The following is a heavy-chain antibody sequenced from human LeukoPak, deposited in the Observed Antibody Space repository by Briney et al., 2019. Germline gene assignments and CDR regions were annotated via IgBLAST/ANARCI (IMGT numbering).Heavy chain of an antibody. CDR3: ARAPTHCSSTSCYSNYYYMDV. V-gene: IGHV3-21*01. Sequence: GGSLRLSCAASGFTFSSYSMNWVRQAPGKGLEWVSSISSSSSYTYYADSVKGRFTISRDNAKNSLYLQMNSLRAEDTAVYYCARAPTHCSSTSCYSNYYYMDVWGKGTTVTVSS. J-gene: IGHJ6*03. CDR2: ISSSSSYT. D-gene: IGHD2-2*01. CDR1: GFTFSSYS.